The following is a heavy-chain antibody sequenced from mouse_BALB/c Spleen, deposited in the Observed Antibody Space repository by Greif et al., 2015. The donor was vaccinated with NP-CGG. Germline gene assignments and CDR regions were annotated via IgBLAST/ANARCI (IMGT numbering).Heavy chain of an antibody. CDR3: TRDAMDY. J-gene: IGHJ4*01. CDR2: IFPGNFNT. CDR1: GYTFTCYY. Sequence: QVQLQQSGPELVKPGASVRIPCKASGYTFTCYYIHWVKQRPGQGLEWIGWIFPGNFNTKYNENFKGKATLTADKSSSTVYMQLSSLTSEDSAVYFCTRDAMDYWGQGTSVTVSS. V-gene: IGHV1S56*01.